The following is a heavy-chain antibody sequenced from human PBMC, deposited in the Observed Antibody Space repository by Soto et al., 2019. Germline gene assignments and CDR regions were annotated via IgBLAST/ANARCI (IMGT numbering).Heavy chain of an antibody. Sequence: QVPLVQSGAEVKKPGSSVKVSCKASGGTFSSYTISWVRQAPGQGLEWMGRIIPILGIANYAQKFQGRVTITVYKATSTAYGELGSLRSENTAVYYCARGVGEYSSSDGPEQDVWGKGTTVTVSS. CDR3: ARGVGEYSSSDGPEQDV. CDR1: GGTFSSYT. CDR2: IIPILGIA. V-gene: IGHV1-69*02. J-gene: IGHJ6*04. D-gene: IGHD6-13*01.